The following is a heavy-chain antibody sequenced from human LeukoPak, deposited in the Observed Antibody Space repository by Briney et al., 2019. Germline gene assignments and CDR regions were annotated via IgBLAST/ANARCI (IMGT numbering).Heavy chain of an antibody. CDR1: GFTFSTYS. Sequence: GGSLRLSCAASGFTFSTYSMNWVRQAPGKGLEWVSYISSSSSTIYYADSVKGRFTISRDNAKNSLYLQMNSLRAEDTAVYYCARECYYDFWSGYYPSYYYYYGMDVWGQGTTVTVSS. J-gene: IGHJ6*02. CDR3: ARECYYDFWSGYYPSYYYYYGMDV. D-gene: IGHD3-3*01. V-gene: IGHV3-48*01. CDR2: ISSSSSTI.